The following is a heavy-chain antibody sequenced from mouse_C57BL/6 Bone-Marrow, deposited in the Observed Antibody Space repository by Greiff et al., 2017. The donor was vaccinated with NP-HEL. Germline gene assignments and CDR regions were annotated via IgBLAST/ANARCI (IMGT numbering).Heavy chain of an antibody. Sequence: QVHVKQPGTELVKPGASVKLSCKASGYTFTSYWMHWVKQRPGQGLEWIGNINPSNGGTNYNEKFKSKATLTVDKSSSTAYMQLSSLTSEDSAVYYCARKGYYDYEGFAYWGQGTLVTVSA. CDR1: GYTFTSYW. CDR3: ARKGYYDYEGFAY. CDR2: INPSNGGT. D-gene: IGHD2-4*01. J-gene: IGHJ3*01. V-gene: IGHV1-53*01.